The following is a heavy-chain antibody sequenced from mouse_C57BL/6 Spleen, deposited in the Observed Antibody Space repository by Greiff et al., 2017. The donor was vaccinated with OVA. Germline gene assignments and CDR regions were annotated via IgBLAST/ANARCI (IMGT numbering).Heavy chain of an antibody. J-gene: IGHJ2*01. CDR2: ISSGSSTI. V-gene: IGHV5-17*01. Sequence: EVKLVESGGGLVKPGGSLKLSCAASGFPFSDYGMHWVRQAPEKGLEWVAYISSGSSTIYYADTVQGRFTISRDNAKNTLFLQMTGLRSEDTAMYYCARPGYDGYYDGYWGQGTTLTVSA. CDR3: ARPGYDGYYDGY. CDR1: GFPFSDYG. D-gene: IGHD2-3*01.